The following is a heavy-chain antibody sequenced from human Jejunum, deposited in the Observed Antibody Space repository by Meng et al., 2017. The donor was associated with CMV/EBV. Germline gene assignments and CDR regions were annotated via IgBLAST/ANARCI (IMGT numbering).Heavy chain of an antibody. Sequence: VSSDSIGSHYWSWLRQPPGTGLEWMGYVYYSGSATYSPSLKSRVTISVDMSKNQVSLNLRAVTAADTAMYFCARGLGHASNNSHDYWGQGTLVTVSS. V-gene: IGHV4-59*11. J-gene: IGHJ4*02. D-gene: IGHD1-1*01. CDR1: SDSIGSHY. CDR2: VYYSGSA. CDR3: ARGLGHASNNSHDY.